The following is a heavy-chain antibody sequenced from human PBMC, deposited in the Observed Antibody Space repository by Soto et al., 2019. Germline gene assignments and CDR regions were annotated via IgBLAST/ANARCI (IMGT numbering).Heavy chain of an antibody. Sequence: GGSLRLSCAASGFTFSSYAMSWVRQAPGKGLEWVSAISGSGGSTYCADSVKGRFTISRDNSKNTLYLQMNSLRAEDTAVYYCAKDLLRPNWXDPWGQGTLVTAPQ. V-gene: IGHV3-23*01. CDR2: ISGSGGST. J-gene: IGHJ5*02. CDR1: GFTFSSYA. CDR3: AKDLLRPNWXDP.